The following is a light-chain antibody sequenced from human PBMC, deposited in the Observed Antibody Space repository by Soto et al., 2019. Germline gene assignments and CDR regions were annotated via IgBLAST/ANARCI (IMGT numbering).Light chain of an antibody. CDR3: KLHGNSNLFT. V-gene: IGKV3-20*01. J-gene: IGKJ3*01. Sequence: EIVLTQSPGTLSLSPGERATLSCRASQTVNRNYLVWYQQKPGQAPRVLISGASSRATGIPDRFSGSGSGTDFTLTISRLEPEDIAVYYCKLHGNSNLFTFGPGTKVDMK. CDR2: GAS. CDR1: QTVNRNY.